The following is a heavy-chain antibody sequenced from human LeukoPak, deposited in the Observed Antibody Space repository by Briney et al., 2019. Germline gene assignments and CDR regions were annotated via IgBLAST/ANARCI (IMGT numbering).Heavy chain of an antibody. Sequence: SVKVSCKASGGTFSSYAISWVRQAPGQGREWMGRIIPIFGTANYAQKFQGRVTITTDESTSTAYMELSSLRSEDTAVYYCAREPEARGYYYYYMDVWGKGTTVTVSS. CDR3: AREPEARGYYYYYMDV. CDR1: GGTFSSYA. J-gene: IGHJ6*03. CDR2: IIPIFGTA. V-gene: IGHV1-69*05.